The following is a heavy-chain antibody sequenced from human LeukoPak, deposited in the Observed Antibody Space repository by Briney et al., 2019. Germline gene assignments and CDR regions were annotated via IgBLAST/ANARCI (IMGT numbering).Heavy chain of an antibody. CDR2: IYTSGST. Sequence: SETLSLTCTVSGGSISSSSYYWGWIRQPAGKGLEWVGRIYTSGSTNYNPSLKSRVTMSVDTSKNQFSLKLSSVTAADTAVYYCARGYSNSGSYVGWFDPWGQGTLVTVSS. V-gene: IGHV4-61*02. CDR1: GGSISSSSYY. J-gene: IGHJ5*02. CDR3: ARGYSNSGSYVGWFDP. D-gene: IGHD1-26*01.